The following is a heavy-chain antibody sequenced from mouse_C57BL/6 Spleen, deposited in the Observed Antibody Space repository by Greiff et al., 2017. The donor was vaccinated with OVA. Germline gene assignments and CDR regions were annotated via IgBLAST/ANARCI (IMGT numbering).Heavy chain of an antibody. CDR3: ARRGLTGTGFAY. CDR1: GYTFTSYW. J-gene: IGHJ3*01. V-gene: IGHV1-61*01. D-gene: IGHD4-1*01. Sequence: QVQLQQPGAELVRPGSSVKLSCKASGYTFTSYWMAWVKQRPGQGLEWIGNIYPSDSETHYNQKFKDKATLTVDKSSSTAYMQLSSLTSEDSAVYYCARRGLTGTGFAYWGQGTLVTVSA. CDR2: IYPSDSET.